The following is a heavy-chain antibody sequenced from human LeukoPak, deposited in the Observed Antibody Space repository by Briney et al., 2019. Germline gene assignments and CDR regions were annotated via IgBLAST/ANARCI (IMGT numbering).Heavy chain of an antibody. CDR2: IKDDGSEK. D-gene: IGHD1-14*01. CDR1: GFTFSNHW. V-gene: IGHV3-7*04. J-gene: IGHJ4*02. CDR3: ARARIDY. Sequence: GGSLRLSRVVSGFTFSNHWMTCLRQAPGKGLEWVANIKDDGSEKYSVDSVKGRFTISSDNAKNLLYPQMSSLRAEDTAVYFCARARIDYWGQGTLVTVSS.